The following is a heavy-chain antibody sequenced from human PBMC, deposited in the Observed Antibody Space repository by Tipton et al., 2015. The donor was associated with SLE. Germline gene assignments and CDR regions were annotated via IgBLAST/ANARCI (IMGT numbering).Heavy chain of an antibody. CDR2: ISWNSGSI. V-gene: IGHV3-9*01. CDR1: GGSFSGYY. Sequence: LSLTCAVYGGSFSGYYWSWIRQPPGKGLEWVSGISWNSGSIGYADSVKGRFTISRDNAKNSLYLQMNSLRAEDTALYYCAKDIGDYGDYELGYWGQGTLVTVSS. CDR3: AKDIGDYGDYELGY. J-gene: IGHJ4*02. D-gene: IGHD4-17*01.